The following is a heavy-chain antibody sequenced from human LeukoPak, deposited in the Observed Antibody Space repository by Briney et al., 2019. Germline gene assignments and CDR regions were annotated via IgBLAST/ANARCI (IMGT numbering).Heavy chain of an antibody. J-gene: IGHJ4*02. CDR1: GFTFSSYE. D-gene: IGHD2/OR15-2a*01. CDR2: ITSSGRYI. CDR3: TRKGSQWDFLVDY. Sequence: GGSLRLSCAASGFTFSSYEMNWVRQAPGKGLEWVSSITSSGRYIYYADSVKGRFTISRDNAENSLYLQMDSLSAEDTAVYYCTRKGSQWDFLVDYWGQGTRVTVSP. V-gene: IGHV3-21*03.